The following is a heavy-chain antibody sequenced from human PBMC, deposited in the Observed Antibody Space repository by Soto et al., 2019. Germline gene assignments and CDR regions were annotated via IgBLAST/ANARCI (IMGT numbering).Heavy chain of an antibody. J-gene: IGHJ4*02. CDR1: GFSLINARMG. D-gene: IGHD1-26*01. Sequence: QVTLKESGPVLVKPTETLTLTCTVSGFSLINARMGVSCIRQPPGKALEWLAHIFSNDEKSYRASLKSRLTISTDTSKSQVVLIMTNMDPVDTATYYCARPIIVGSRGWFDYWGQGTLVTVSS. CDR2: IFSNDEK. CDR3: ARPIIVGSRGWFDY. V-gene: IGHV2-26*01.